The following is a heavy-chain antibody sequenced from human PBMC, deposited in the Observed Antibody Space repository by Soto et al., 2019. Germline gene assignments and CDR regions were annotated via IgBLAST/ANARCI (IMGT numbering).Heavy chain of an antibody. CDR1: GGTFNSYG. D-gene: IGHD3-10*01. J-gene: IGHJ4*02. CDR3: ARVRVIRGVIPSHFGL. Sequence: QAHLAQSGAEVKRPGSSVTVSCKASGGTFNSYGISWLRQAPGQGLDWMGVIIPLYGTVNYAQKFQGRVSSTADKSTRTAAMDLNSLRSDDTAVYYCARVRVIRGVIPSHFGLWGQGTLVTVSS. CDR2: IIPLYGTV. V-gene: IGHV1-69*06.